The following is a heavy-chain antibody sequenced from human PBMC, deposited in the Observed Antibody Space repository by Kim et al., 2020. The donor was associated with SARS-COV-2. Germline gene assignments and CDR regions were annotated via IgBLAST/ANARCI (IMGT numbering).Heavy chain of an antibody. V-gene: IGHV1-3*01. CDR2: IDCGNGNT. CDR3: LGGFYFDY. CDR1: FPFFPLSL. D-gene: IGHD3-16*01. J-gene: IGHJ4*02. Sequence: ASVKVSFPPSFPFFPLSLLPLLRPAPGHGLEWMGGIDCGNGNTIYSQQFQGRVTFTTDTSASPAYMELSFLRSEDSAVYYCLGGFYFDYWGQGTLVTVSS.